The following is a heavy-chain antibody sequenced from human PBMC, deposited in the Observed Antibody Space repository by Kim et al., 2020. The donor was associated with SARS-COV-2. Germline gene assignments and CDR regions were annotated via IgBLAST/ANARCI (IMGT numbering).Heavy chain of an antibody. D-gene: IGHD6-19*01. CDR3: ARGYISGPFDS. CDR2: T. V-gene: IGHV3-20*03. Sequence: TGYADSVKGRFTIYRDNAKNSLYLQMNSLRAEDTALYYCARGYISGPFDSWGHGTLVTVSS. J-gene: IGHJ4*01.